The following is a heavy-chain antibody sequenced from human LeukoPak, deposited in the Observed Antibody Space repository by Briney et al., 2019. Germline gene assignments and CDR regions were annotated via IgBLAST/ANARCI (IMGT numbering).Heavy chain of an antibody. CDR1: GGTFSSYA. J-gene: IGHJ3*02. Sequence: ASVKVSCKASGGTFSSYAINWVRQASGQGLEWMGWMNPETEITEYAQKFQGRVTMTRDTSISTAYMELSGLTSEDTAVYFCATSSGLTTHDAFDIWGQGTKVTVSS. V-gene: IGHV1-8*02. CDR3: ATSSGLTTHDAFDI. D-gene: IGHD3/OR15-3a*01. CDR2: MNPETEIT.